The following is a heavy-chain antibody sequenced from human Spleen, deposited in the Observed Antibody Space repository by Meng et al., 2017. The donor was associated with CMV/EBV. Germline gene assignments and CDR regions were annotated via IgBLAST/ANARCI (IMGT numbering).Heavy chain of an antibody. D-gene: IGHD3-22*01. CDR2: FIPIFDTA. J-gene: IGHJ4*02. Sequence: SVKVSCKASGGTFSSYAINWVRQAPGQGLEWMGGFIPIFDTANYAQDSQGRVTITADKSTRTAYMELSSLRSDDTAVYYCATEGVSSGDYQPNFDYWGQGALVTVSS. CDR1: GGTFSSYA. CDR3: ATEGVSSGDYQPNFDY. V-gene: IGHV1-69*06.